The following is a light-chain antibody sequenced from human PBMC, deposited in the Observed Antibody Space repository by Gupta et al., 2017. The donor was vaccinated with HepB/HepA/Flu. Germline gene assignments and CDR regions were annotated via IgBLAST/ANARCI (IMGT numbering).Light chain of an antibody. J-gene: IGLJ3*02. CDR1: SSDVGGYNY. V-gene: IGLV2-11*01. CDR2: DVS. Sequence: APGRSVTISCTGTSSDVGGYNYVSWYQQHPGKAPKLMIYDVSKRPSGVPDRFSGSKSGNTASLTISGLQAEDEADYYCCSYAGSYTWVFGGGTNLTVL. CDR3: CSYAGSYTWV.